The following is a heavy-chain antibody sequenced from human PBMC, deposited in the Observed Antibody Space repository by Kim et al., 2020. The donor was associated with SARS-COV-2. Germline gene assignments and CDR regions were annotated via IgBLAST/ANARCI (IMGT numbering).Heavy chain of an antibody. Sequence: ASVKVSCEASGYTFTDYWIHWVRQAPGQGLEWMGRINPNSGGTIYAQKFQGRVTLTRDMSISTGYMELSRLESDDTAVYYCARLHATMTPEDYNYYGLDV. CDR3: ARLHATMTPEDYNYYGLDV. CDR2: INPNSGGT. D-gene: IGHD3-22*01. V-gene: IGHV1-2*06. J-gene: IGHJ6*01. CDR1: GYTFTDYW.